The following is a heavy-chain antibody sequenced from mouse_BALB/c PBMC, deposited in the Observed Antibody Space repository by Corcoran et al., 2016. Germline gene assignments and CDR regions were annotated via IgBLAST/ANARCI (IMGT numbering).Heavy chain of an antibody. J-gene: IGHJ4*01. D-gene: IGHD1-1*01. V-gene: IGHV9-4*02. CDR3: ARTGGSSYGNAMDY. CDR2: INTHSGVP. Sequence: QIQLVQYGPELKKPGETVRISCKASGYTFTTAGLQWVQKMPGKGLKWIGWINTHSGVPKYAEDFKGRFAFSLETSASTAYLQISNLKNEDTATYFCARTGGSSYGNAMDYWGQGTSVTVSS. CDR1: GYTFTTAG.